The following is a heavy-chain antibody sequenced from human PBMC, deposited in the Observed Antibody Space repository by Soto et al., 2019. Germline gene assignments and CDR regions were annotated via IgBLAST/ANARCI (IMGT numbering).Heavy chain of an antibody. D-gene: IGHD3-22*01. CDR1: GGSISSYY. CDR2: IYTSGST. CDR3: ARDLFTPTTYYYYRSGYFFDY. V-gene: IGHV4-4*07. J-gene: IGHJ4*01. Sequence: QVQLQESGPGLVKPSETLSLTCTVSGGSISSYYWNWIRQPAGKGLEWIGRIYTSGSTNYNPSLKSRVTMSVDTSKNHSSLRLSSVTAADTAVYYCARDLFTPTTYYYYRSGYFFDYWGHRTLVTVSS.